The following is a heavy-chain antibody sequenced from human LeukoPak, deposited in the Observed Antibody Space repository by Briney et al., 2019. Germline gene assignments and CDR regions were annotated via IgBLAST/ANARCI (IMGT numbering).Heavy chain of an antibody. D-gene: IGHD2-2*01. V-gene: IGHV3-7*01. CDR2: IKQDGSEK. Sequence: GGSLRLSCAASGFTFSSYWMSWVRQAPGKGLEWVANIKQDGSEKYYVDSVKGRFTISRDNAKNSLYLQMNSLRAGDTAVYYCAREGYCSSTSCSPISYYYGMDVWGQGTTVTVSS. J-gene: IGHJ6*02. CDR1: GFTFSSYW. CDR3: AREGYCSSTSCSPISYYYGMDV.